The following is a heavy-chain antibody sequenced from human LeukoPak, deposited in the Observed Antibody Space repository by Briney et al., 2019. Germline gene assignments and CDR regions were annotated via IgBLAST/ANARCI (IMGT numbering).Heavy chain of an antibody. D-gene: IGHD5-18*01. CDR2: ISYDGSNK. V-gene: IGHV3-30-3*01. J-gene: IGHJ3*02. CDR1: GFTFSSYA. Sequence: GGSLRLSCAASGFTFSSYAMHWVRQAPGKGLEWVAVISYDGSNKYYADSVKGRFTISRDNSKNTLYLQMNSLRAEDTAVYYCAKEGYSYGYGDDAFDIWGQGTMVTVSS. CDR3: AKEGYSYGYGDDAFDI.